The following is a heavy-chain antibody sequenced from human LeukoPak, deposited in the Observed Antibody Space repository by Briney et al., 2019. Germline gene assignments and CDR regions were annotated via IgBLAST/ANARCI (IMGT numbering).Heavy chain of an antibody. J-gene: IGHJ4*02. CDR3: ARDYGSGYDSLFHFDY. CDR1: GDRVSGSSYY. D-gene: IGHD5-12*01. V-gene: IGHV4-39*07. Sequence: PSETLSLTCSVSGDRVSGSSYYWAWIRQPPGKGPEWIASVFYTGSTYHSPSLKSRVTISVDRSKNQFSLKLSSVTAADTAVYYCARDYGSGYDSLFHFDYWGQGTLVTVSS. CDR2: VFYTGST.